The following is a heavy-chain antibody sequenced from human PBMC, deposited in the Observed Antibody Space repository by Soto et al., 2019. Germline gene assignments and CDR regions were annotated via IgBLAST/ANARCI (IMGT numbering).Heavy chain of an antibody. V-gene: IGHV3-21*01. Sequence: GSLRLSCAASGFTFSSYSMNWVRQAPGKGLEWVSSISSSSSYIYYADSVKGRFTISRDNAKNSLYLQMNSLRAEDTAVYYCARGDYDFWSGYIALDYYYYGMDVWGKGTTVTVSS. CDR1: GFTFSSYS. D-gene: IGHD3-3*01. CDR3: ARGDYDFWSGYIALDYYYYGMDV. J-gene: IGHJ6*04. CDR2: ISSSSSYI.